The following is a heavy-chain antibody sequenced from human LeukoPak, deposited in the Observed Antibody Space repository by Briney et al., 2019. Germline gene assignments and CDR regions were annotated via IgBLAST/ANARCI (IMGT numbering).Heavy chain of an antibody. V-gene: IGHV3-15*01. D-gene: IGHD3-10*01. J-gene: IGHJ3*02. CDR1: GFTVSDAW. CDR3: AIDSKGKLWFGESDAFDI. CDR2: IKSGADGGTR. Sequence: GGSLRLSCAASGFTVSDAWMSWVRQAPGKGREWVARIKSGADGGTRGYAAPVKGRFTISIDDSKNTLYLQMNSLKTEDTAVYYCAIDSKGKLWFGESDAFDIWGQGTMVTVSS.